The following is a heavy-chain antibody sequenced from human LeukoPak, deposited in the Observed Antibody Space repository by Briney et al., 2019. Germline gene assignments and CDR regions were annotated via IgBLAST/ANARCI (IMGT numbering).Heavy chain of an antibody. CDR1: GASISNYY. CDR3: ARDGYDFWSGYLRGAFDY. CDR2: IYMRENT. V-gene: IGHV4-4*07. D-gene: IGHD3-3*01. Sequence: SETLSLTCSVSGASISNYYWSWIRQPAGKGLEWIGRIYMRENTNYNPSLKSRVTISVDTSKNQFSLKLSSVTAADTAVYYCARDGYDFWSGYLRGAFDYWGQGTLVTVSS. J-gene: IGHJ4*02.